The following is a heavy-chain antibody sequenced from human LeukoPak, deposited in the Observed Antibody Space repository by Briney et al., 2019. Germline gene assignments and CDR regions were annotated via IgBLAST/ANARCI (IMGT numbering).Heavy chain of an antibody. CDR2: ISYDGSNK. J-gene: IGHJ6*02. Sequence: GRSLRLSCAASGFTFSSYAMHWVRQAPGKGLEWVAVISYDGSNKYYADSVKGRFTISRDNSKNTLYLQMNSLRAEDTAVYYCARDPERVVPPYYYCGMDVWGQGTTVTVSS. D-gene: IGHD2-2*01. CDR1: GFTFSSYA. V-gene: IGHV3-30-3*01. CDR3: ARDPERVVPPYYYCGMDV.